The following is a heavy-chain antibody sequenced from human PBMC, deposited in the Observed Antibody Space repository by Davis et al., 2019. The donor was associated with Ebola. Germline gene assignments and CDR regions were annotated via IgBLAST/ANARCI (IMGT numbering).Heavy chain of an antibody. CDR2: IYYSGTT. D-gene: IGHD3-3*01. CDR1: NGSISSSNW. Sequence: SETLSLTCAVSNGSISSSNWWRWVRQSPGKGLEWIAEIYYSGTTNYNPSFKSRVSISVDKSKNQFSLKLSSVTAADTAVYYCARGDFWSGYPSYFDYWGQGTLVTVSS. V-gene: IGHV4-4*02. J-gene: IGHJ4*02. CDR3: ARGDFWSGYPSYFDY.